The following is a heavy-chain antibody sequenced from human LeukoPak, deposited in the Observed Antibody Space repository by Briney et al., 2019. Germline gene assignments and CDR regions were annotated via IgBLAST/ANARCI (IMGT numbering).Heavy chain of an antibody. CDR1: GGSISGSGYY. CDR2: IYYTGST. CDR3: ARTRFQETLFDY. J-gene: IGHJ4*02. Sequence: SETLSLTCTVSGGSISGSGYYWVWIRQPPGKGLEWIATIYYTGSTYYNPSLKSRVTISVDKSKNQFSLKLSSVTAADTAVYYCARTRFQETLFDYWGQGTLVTVSS. V-gene: IGHV4-39*07.